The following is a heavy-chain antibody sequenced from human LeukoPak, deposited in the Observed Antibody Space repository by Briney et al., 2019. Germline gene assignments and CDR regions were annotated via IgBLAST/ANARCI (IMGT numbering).Heavy chain of an antibody. CDR1: GVSISSYY. CDR3: AGRLWRRDGYNLSAFDI. D-gene: IGHD5-24*01. Sequence: PSETLSLTCTVSGVSISSYYWNWIRQPPGKGLEWIGYIYYSGSTNYNPSLKSRVTISVDTSKNQFSLKLSSVTGADTAVYYCAGRLWRRDGYNLSAFDIWGQGTMVTVSS. CDR2: IYYSGST. V-gene: IGHV4-59*01. J-gene: IGHJ3*02.